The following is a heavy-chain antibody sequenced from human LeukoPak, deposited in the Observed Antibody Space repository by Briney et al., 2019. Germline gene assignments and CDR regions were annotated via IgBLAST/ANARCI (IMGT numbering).Heavy chain of an antibody. V-gene: IGHV3-7*01. D-gene: IGHD3-10*01. J-gene: IGHJ4*02. CDR3: GRHRSGSGTYFIDH. CDR2: MKKDGSET. CDR1: GFTFSSYS. Sequence: TGGSLRLSCVVSGFTFSSYSMIWVRQAPGKGLQWVANMKKDGSETNHGDSVKGRFTISRDNAKNSLYLQMNSPRAEDTAVYYCGRHRSGSGTYFIDHWGQGTLVSVSS.